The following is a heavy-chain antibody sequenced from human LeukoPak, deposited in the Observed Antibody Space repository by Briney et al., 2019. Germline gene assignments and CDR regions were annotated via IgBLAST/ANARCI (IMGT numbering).Heavy chain of an antibody. CDR2: IYYTGST. D-gene: IGHD2-2*01. Sequence: PSETLSLTCTVSGGSISGYYWSWIRQPPGKGLEWIGYIYYTGSTNYNPSLKSRVTISVDTSKNQFSLRLSSVTAADAAIYYCARDLGYCSTASCYAWFDPWGQGTLVTVSS. CDR3: ARDLGYCSTASCYAWFDP. J-gene: IGHJ5*02. V-gene: IGHV4-59*12. CDR1: GGSISGYY.